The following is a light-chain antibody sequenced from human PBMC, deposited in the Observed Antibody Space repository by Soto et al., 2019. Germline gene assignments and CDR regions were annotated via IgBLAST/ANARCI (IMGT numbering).Light chain of an antibody. CDR2: DAS. Sequence: EIVLTQSPDTLSLSPGDRATLSCRASQSIGSYLAWYQQKPGQAPRLLIYDASNRATGIPARFSGGGSGTDFTLTFSCLEPEDFAVYYCLQRSDWPPITFGQGTRLDSK. CDR3: LQRSDWPPIT. CDR1: QSIGSY. J-gene: IGKJ5*01. V-gene: IGKV3-11*01.